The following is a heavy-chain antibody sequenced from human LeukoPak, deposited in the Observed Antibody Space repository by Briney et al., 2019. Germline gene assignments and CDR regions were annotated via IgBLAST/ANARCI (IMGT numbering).Heavy chain of an antibody. Sequence: GGSLRLSCAASGFTFSTHEMNWVRQAPGKGLEWVSYISSSGSTIYYADSVKGRFTISRDNAKNSLYLQMNSLRAEDTAVYYCARDLMVEEVRKDIVVVPAAPIYYYYGMDVWGQGTTVTVSS. CDR3: ARDLMVEEVRKDIVVVPAAPIYYYYGMDV. CDR2: ISSSGSTI. J-gene: IGHJ6*02. CDR1: GFTFSTHE. D-gene: IGHD2-2*01. V-gene: IGHV3-48*03.